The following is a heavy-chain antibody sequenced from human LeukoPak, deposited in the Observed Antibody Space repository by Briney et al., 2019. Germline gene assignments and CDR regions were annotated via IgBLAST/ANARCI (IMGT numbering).Heavy chain of an antibody. CDR3: ASGRVGGPAIV. D-gene: IGHD3-16*01. V-gene: IGHV1-8*01. CDR2: MNPNSGNT. CDR1: GYTFTSYD. Sequence: ASVKLSCKASGYTFTSYDINWVRQATGQGLEWMGGMNPNSGNTGYAQKFQGRVTMTRNTSISTAYMELSSLRSEDTDVYYCASGRVGGPAIVWGQGTLVTVSS. J-gene: IGHJ4*02.